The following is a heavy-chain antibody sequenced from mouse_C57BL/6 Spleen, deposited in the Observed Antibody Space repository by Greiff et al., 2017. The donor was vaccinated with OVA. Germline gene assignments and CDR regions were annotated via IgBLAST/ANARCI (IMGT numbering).Heavy chain of an antibody. CDR3: ASFYYDYDVAMDY. CDR1: GYAFTNYL. V-gene: IGHV1-54*01. CDR2: INPGSGGT. D-gene: IGHD2-4*01. J-gene: IGHJ4*01. Sequence: VQLQQSGAELVRPGTSVKVSCKASGYAFTNYLIEWVKQRPGQGLEWIGVINPGSGGTNYNEKFKGKATLTADKSSSTAYMQLSSLTSEDSAVYYCASFYYDYDVAMDYWGQGTSVTVSS.